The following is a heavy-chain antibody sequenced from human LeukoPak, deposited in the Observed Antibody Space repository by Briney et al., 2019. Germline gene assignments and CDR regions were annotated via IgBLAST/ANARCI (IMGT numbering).Heavy chain of an antibody. CDR2: IIPILGIA. CDR1: GYTFTSYG. CDR3: ASGATAMAYYYYGMDV. D-gene: IGHD5-18*01. Sequence: GASVKVSCKASGYTFTSYGISWVRQAPGQGLEWMGRIIPILGIANYAQKFQGRVTITADKSTSTAYMELSSLRSEDTAVYYCASGATAMAYYYYGMDVWGQGTTVTVSS. V-gene: IGHV1-69*04. J-gene: IGHJ6*02.